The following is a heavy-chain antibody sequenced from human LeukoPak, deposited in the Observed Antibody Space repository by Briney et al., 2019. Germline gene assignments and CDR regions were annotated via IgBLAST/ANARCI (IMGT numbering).Heavy chain of an antibody. Sequence: GGSLRLSCAASGFTFSTYGMTWVRQAPGKGLEWVSAIGGSGYSTYYADSVKGRFTISRDNSRNTLYLQMNSLRAEDTAVYYCARVIGVVRADHYFDYWGQGTLVAVSS. CDR2: IGGSGYST. CDR1: GFTFSTYG. D-gene: IGHD3-10*01. J-gene: IGHJ4*02. V-gene: IGHV3-23*01. CDR3: ARVIGVVRADHYFDY.